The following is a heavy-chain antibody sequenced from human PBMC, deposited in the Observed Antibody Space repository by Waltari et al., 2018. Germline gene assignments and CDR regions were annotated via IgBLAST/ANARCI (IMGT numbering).Heavy chain of an antibody. CDR3: ARRMVQAVPYYYYYGMDV. D-gene: IGHD3-10*01. CDR2: YFHSGVT. CDR1: GYSISSGYY. J-gene: IGHJ6*02. Sequence: QVQLQESGPGLVKPSETLSLTCAVSGYSISSGYYWGWIRQPPGRGLDWVGGYFHSGVTYYNPSVKSRVTISGDTSKSQFSLKLSSVSAADTAVYYCARRMVQAVPYYYYYGMDVWGQGTTVTVSS. V-gene: IGHV4-38-2*01.